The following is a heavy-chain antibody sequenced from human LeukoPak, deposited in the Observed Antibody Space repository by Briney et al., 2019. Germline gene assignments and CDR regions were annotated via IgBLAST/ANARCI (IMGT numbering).Heavy chain of an antibody. D-gene: IGHD1-26*01. CDR2: ISYDGSNK. V-gene: IGHV3-30*01. CDR3: ARAGWEPPDYYYYMDV. CDR1: GFTFSSYA. J-gene: IGHJ6*03. Sequence: GRSLRLSCAASGFTFSSYAMHWVRQAPGKGLEWVAVISYDGSNKYYADSVKGRFTISRDNSKNTLYLQMNSLRAEDTAVYYCARAGWEPPDYYYYMDVWGKGTTVTVSS.